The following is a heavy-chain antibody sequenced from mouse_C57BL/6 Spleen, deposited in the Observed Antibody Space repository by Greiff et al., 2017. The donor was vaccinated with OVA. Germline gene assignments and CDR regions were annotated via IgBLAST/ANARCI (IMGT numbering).Heavy chain of an antibody. CDR1: GFTFSDYY. D-gene: IGHD2-1*01. CDR2: ISNGGGST. Sequence: EVQRVESGGGLVQPGGSLKLSCAASGFTFSDYYMYWVRQTPEKRLEWVAYISNGGGSTYYPDTVKGRFTISRDNAKNTLYLQMSRLKSEDTAMYYCARHFLYGNYDAMDYWGQGTSVTVSS. V-gene: IGHV5-12*01. J-gene: IGHJ4*01. CDR3: ARHFLYGNYDAMDY.